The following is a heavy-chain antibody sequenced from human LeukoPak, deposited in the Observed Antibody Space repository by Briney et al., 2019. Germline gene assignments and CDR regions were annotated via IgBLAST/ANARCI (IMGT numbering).Heavy chain of an antibody. CDR3: ARGREMATILSSAHDY. CDR1: GFTFSTYS. Sequence: GGSLRLSCAASGFTFSTYSMNWVRQAPGKGLEWLSHTSSSSSTIYYADSVKGRFTISRDNAKNSLYLQMNSLRAEDTAVYYCARGREMATILSSAHDYWGQGTLVTVSS. J-gene: IGHJ4*02. V-gene: IGHV3-48*04. D-gene: IGHD5-24*01. CDR2: TSSSSSTI.